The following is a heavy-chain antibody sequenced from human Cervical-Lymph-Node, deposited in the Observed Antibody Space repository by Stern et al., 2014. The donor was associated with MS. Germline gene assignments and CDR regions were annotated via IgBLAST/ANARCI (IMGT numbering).Heavy chain of an antibody. J-gene: IGHJ4*02. CDR2: ISGSGGTP. CDR3: AQDRLVGSGRDDY. CDR1: GFTFSNYA. D-gene: IGHD3-10*01. Sequence: EVQLVESGGDLVQPGGSLRLSCVASGFTFSNYAMSWVRQAPGKGLEWVSYISGSGGTPYSAISVNGRFTISRDNSKNTLFLQMNSLRDDDTAVYYCAQDRLVGSGRDDYWGQGSLVTVSS. V-gene: IGHV3-23*04.